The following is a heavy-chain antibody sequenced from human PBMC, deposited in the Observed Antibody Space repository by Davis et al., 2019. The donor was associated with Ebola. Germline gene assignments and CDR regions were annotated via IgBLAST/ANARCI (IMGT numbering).Heavy chain of an antibody. Sequence: SETLSLTCAVYGGSFSGYYWTWIRQPPGKGLEWIGEINHSGSTNYNPSLKSRVTISVDTSKNQFSLKLSSVTAADTAVYYCARGLGRYFDWLLTTEYYYYGMDVWGQGTTVTVSS. D-gene: IGHD3-9*01. V-gene: IGHV4-34*01. J-gene: IGHJ6*02. CDR2: INHSGST. CDR3: ARGLGRYFDWLLTTEYYYYGMDV. CDR1: GGSFSGYY.